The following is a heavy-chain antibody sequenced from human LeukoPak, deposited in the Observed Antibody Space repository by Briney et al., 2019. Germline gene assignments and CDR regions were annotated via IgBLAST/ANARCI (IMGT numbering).Heavy chain of an antibody. CDR1: GYTFTSYG. J-gene: IGHJ5*02. V-gene: IGHV1-18*01. CDR3: ARGRRGDTAMAPDTVWFDP. Sequence: ASVKVSCKASGYTFTSYGISWVRQAPGQGLEWMGWISAYNGNTNYAQKLQGRVTMTTDTSTSTAYMELRSLRSDDTAVYYCARGRRGDTAMAPDTVWFDPWGQGTLVTVSS. CDR2: ISAYNGNT. D-gene: IGHD5-18*01.